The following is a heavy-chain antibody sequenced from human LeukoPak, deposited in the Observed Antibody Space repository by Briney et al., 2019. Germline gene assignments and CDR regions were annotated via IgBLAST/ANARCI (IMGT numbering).Heavy chain of an antibody. Sequence: GSLRLSCAASGFTFNDYYMSWIRQAPGKGLEWVSYITSTGGNTDYSDSVKGRFTISRDNARNSLFLQMNSLRAEDTAVYYCARNLGSGLDWGQGTLVTVSS. D-gene: IGHD3-10*02. J-gene: IGHJ4*02. CDR3: ARNLGSGLD. V-gene: IGHV3-11*01. CDR1: GFTFNDYY. CDR2: ITSTGGNT.